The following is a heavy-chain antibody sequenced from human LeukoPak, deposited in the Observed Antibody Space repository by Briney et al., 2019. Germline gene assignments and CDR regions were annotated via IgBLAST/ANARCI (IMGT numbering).Heavy chain of an antibody. J-gene: IGHJ5*02. D-gene: IGHD2-2*02. CDR1: GGSFSGYY. V-gene: IGHV4-34*01. CDR3: ARFCSRSARYCSSTSCYRGGPYNWFDP. Sequence: SETLSLTCAVYGGSFSGYYWSWIRQPPGKGLEWIGEINHSGSTNYNPSLKSRVTISVDTSKNQFSLKLSSVTAADTAVYYCARFCSRSARYCSSTSCYRGGPYNWFDPWGQGTLVTVSS. CDR2: INHSGST.